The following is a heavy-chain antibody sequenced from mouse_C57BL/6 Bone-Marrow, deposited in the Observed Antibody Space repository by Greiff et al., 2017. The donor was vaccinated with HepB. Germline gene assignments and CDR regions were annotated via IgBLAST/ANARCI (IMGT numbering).Heavy chain of an antibody. CDR2: IHPNSGST. Sequence: QVQLQQPGAELVKPGASVKLSCKASGYTFTSYWMHWVKQRPGQGLEWIGMIHPNSGSTNYNEKFKSKATLTVDKSSSTAYMQLSSLTSEDSAVYYCARRGLYYGSSFAYWGQGTTLTVSS. D-gene: IGHD1-1*01. CDR1: GYTFTSYW. V-gene: IGHV1-64*01. CDR3: ARRGLYYGSSFAY. J-gene: IGHJ2*01.